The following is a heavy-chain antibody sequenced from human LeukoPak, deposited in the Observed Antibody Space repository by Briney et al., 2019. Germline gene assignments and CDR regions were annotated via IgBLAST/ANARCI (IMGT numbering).Heavy chain of an antibody. CDR2: IYYSGST. CDR3: ARVRFSGYYDSSGPIDY. J-gene: IGHJ4*02. CDR1: GGSISSYY. Sequence: SETLSLTCTVSGGSISSYYWSWIRQPPGKGLEWIGYIYYSGSTNYNPSLKSRVTISVDTSKNQFSLKLSSVTAADTAVYYCARVRFSGYYDSSGPIDYWGQGTLVTVSS. D-gene: IGHD3-22*01. V-gene: IGHV4-59*01.